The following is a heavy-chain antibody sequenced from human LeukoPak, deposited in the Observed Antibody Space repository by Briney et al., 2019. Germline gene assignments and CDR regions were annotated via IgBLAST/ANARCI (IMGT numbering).Heavy chain of an antibody. J-gene: IGHJ4*02. Sequence: GGSLRLSCAASGFTLCIYAVSWVRQAPGKGLEWVSAISGSGGSTYYADSVKGRFTISRDNSKNTLYLQMNSLRAEDTAVYYCAKSFYYDSSGYYYAFGYFDYWGQGTLVTVSS. CDR1: GFTLCIYA. CDR3: AKSFYYDSSGYYYAFGYFDY. D-gene: IGHD3-22*01. V-gene: IGHV3-23*01. CDR2: ISGSGGST.